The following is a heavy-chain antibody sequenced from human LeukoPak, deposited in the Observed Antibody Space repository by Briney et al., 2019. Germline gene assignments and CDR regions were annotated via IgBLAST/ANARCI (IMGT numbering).Heavy chain of an antibody. V-gene: IGHV3-21*01. CDR1: GFTFSSYS. J-gene: IGHJ4*02. CDR3: AREGAAAAGASFDY. Sequence: VGSLRLSCAASGFTFSSYSMNWVRQAPGKGLEWVSSISSSSSYIYYADSVKGRFTISRDNAKNSLYLQMNSLRAEDTAVYYCAREGAAAAGASFDYWGQGTLVTVSS. CDR2: ISSSSSYI. D-gene: IGHD6-13*01.